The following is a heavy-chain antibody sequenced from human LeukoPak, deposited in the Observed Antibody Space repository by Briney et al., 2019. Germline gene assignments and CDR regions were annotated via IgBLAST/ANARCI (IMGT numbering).Heavy chain of an antibody. CDR2: IYYSGST. CDR1: GGSISSYY. J-gene: IGHJ5*02. D-gene: IGHD3-3*01. Sequence: SETLSLTCTVSGGSISSYYWSWIRQPPGKGLEWIGYIYYSGSTNYNPSLKSRVTISVDTSKNQFSLKLSPVTAADTAVYYCARDLRFLEWSLFDPWGQGTLVTVSS. CDR3: ARDLRFLEWSLFDP. V-gene: IGHV4-59*01.